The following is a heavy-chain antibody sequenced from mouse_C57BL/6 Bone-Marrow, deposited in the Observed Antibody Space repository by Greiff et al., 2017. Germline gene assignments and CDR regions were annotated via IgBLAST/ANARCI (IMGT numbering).Heavy chain of an antibody. CDR2: IHPSDSDT. CDR3: ASAVGVTYWYFDV. J-gene: IGHJ1*03. Sequence: QVQLQQPGAELVKPGASVKVSCKASGYTFTSYWMHWVKQRPGQGLEWIGRIHPSDSDTNYNQKFKGKATLTVDKSSSTAYMQLSSLTSEDSAVYYCASAVGVTYWYFDVWGTGTTVTVSS. V-gene: IGHV1-74*01. CDR1: GYTFTSYW. D-gene: IGHD2-1*01.